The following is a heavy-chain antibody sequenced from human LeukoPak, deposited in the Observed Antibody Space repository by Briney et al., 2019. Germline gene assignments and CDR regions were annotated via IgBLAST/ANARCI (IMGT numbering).Heavy chain of an antibody. D-gene: IGHD3-22*01. CDR1: GGSISSSSFY. CDR3: ARTNYYDNSGYLDY. CDR2: IYYSGNT. V-gene: IGHV4-39*01. J-gene: IGHJ4*02. Sequence: SETLSLTCTVSGGSISSSSFYWGWIRQSPGKVREWIGNIYYSGNTYYNPSLKSRVTISVDTSKNQFSLKLSSVTAADTAVYYCARTNYYDNSGYLDYWGQGTMVSVSS.